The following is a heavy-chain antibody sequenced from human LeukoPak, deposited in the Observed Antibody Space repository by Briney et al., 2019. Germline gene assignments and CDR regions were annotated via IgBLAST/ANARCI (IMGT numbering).Heavy chain of an antibody. CDR2: IYYSGST. Sequence: SETLSLTCTVSGGSISSSSYYWGWIRQPPGKGLEWIGSIYYSGSTYYNPSLKSRVTMSVDTSKNQFSLKLNSVTAADTAVYYCARDVPSGLFDYWGQGILVTVSS. V-gene: IGHV4-39*07. CDR1: GGSISSSSYY. D-gene: IGHD3-10*01. J-gene: IGHJ4*02. CDR3: ARDVPSGLFDY.